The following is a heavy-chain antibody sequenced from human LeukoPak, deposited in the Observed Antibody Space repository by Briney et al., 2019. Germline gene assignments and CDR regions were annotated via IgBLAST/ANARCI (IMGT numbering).Heavy chain of an antibody. Sequence: SETLSLTCAVYGGSFSGYYWSWIRQPPGKGLEWIGEINHSGSTNYNPSLKSRVTISVDTSKNQFSLKLSSVTAADTAVYYCARGCHYNFWSGYYGNDAFDIWGQETMVTVSS. CDR1: GGSFSGYY. J-gene: IGHJ3*02. CDR3: ARGCHYNFWSGYYGNDAFDI. CDR2: INHSGST. D-gene: IGHD3-3*01. V-gene: IGHV4-34*01.